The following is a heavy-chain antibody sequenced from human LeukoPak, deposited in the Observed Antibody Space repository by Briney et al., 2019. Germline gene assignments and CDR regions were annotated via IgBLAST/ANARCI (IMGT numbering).Heavy chain of an antibody. D-gene: IGHD6-19*01. CDR3: AREGSGWPNLFDY. J-gene: IGHJ4*02. V-gene: IGHV4-61*02. CDR2: IYTSGST. CDR1: GGSISSSSYY. Sequence: SETLSLTCTVSGGSISSSSYYWGWIRQPAGKGLEWIGRIYTSGSTNYNPSLKSRVTMSVDTSKNQFSLKLSSVTAADTAVYYCAREGSGWPNLFDYWGQGTLVTVSS.